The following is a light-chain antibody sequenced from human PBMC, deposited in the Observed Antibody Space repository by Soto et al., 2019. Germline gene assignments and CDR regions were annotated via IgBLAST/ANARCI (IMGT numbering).Light chain of an antibody. V-gene: IGKV1-33*01. CDR3: QQYNSYSWT. Sequence: DIQMTQSPSSLSAFVTDRVTITCRASRGTRNYLNWYQQKPGRAPKLLIYDASNLETGVPSRFSGSGSGTEFTLTISSLQPDDFATYYCQQYNSYSWTFGQGTKVDIK. CDR2: DAS. CDR1: RGTRNY. J-gene: IGKJ1*01.